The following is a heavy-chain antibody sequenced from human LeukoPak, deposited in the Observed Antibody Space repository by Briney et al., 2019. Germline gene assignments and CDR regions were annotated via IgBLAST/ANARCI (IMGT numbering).Heavy chain of an antibody. J-gene: IGHJ6*03. CDR1: GYTFTGYY. V-gene: IGHV1-2*02. D-gene: IGHD2-2*01. Sequence: GASVKVSCKASGYTFTGYYMHWVRQAPGQGLEWMGWINPNSGGTNYAQKLQGRVTMTTDTSTSTAYMELSSLRSEDTAVYYCARGKKGYCSSTSCYVRSYYYMDVWGKGTTVTISS. CDR3: ARGKKGYCSSTSCYVRSYYYMDV. CDR2: INPNSGGT.